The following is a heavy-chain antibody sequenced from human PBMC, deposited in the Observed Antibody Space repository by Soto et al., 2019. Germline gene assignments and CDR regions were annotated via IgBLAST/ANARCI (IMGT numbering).Heavy chain of an antibody. V-gene: IGHV4-59*08. CDR2: IYYSGST. CDR1: GGSISSYY. Sequence: PSETLSLTCTVSGGSISSYYWSWIRQPPGKGLEWIGYIYYSGSTNYNPSLKSRVTISVDTSKNQFSLKLSSVTAADTAVYYCARHALLGYCSGGSCSVEASDIWGQGTMVTVSS. CDR3: ARHALLGYCSGGSCSVEASDI. D-gene: IGHD2-15*01. J-gene: IGHJ3*02.